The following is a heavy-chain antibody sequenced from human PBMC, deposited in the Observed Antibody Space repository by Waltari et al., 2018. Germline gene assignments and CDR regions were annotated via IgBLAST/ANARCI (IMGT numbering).Heavy chain of an antibody. CDR1: GDAMRCTYW. CDR2: VHGTGKT. CDR3: ARDRGRGLFLDT. D-gene: IGHD2-15*01. Sequence: QLQSQQSGPGLVKPSGTLSLICTVSGDAMRCTYWWSWVRQSPGKGLEWIGQVHGTGKTNYNPSFASRVTVSLDTSASHFALKLTSATAADTALYYCARDRGRGLFLDTWGQGTLVTVSP. V-gene: IGHV4-4*02. J-gene: IGHJ5*02.